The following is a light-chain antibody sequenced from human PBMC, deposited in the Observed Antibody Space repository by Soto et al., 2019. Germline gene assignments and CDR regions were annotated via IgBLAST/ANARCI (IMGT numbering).Light chain of an antibody. CDR3: QQRSNWPPWT. CDR1: QSVSSY. CDR2: DAS. Sequence: EIVLTQSPATLSLSPGERATLSCRASQSVSSYLAWYQQKPGQAPRLLIYDASNRATGIPARFSGSGSGTDFTLTISILEPEDFEVYYCQQRSNWPPWTFGQGTKVAI. J-gene: IGKJ1*01. V-gene: IGKV3-11*01.